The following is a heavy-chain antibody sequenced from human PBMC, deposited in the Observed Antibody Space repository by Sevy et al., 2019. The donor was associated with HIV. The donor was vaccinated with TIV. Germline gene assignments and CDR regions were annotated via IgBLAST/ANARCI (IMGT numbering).Heavy chain of an antibody. V-gene: IGHV1-46*01. CDR1: GYTFSTYY. D-gene: IGHD1-26*01. Sequence: ASVKVSCKTSGYTFSTYYIYWVRQAPGQGLEWIGIFDPTGGSRSYAQRFQGRLTMTGDTSISTAYMELSSLTSEDTAVYYCARDRDVSGNYLEYFYYAMDVWGQGTTVTVSS. CDR2: FDPTGGSR. J-gene: IGHJ6*02. CDR3: ARDRDVSGNYLEYFYYAMDV.